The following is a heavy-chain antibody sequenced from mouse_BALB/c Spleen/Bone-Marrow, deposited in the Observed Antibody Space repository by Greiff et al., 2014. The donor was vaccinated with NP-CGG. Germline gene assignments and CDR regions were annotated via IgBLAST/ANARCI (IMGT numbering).Heavy chain of an antibody. CDR2: IRLKSHNYAT. D-gene: IGHD4-1*01. CDR3: TTGFAY. Sequence: EVKLVESGGGLVQPGGSMKLSCVASGFTFSNYWMNWVRQSPEKGLEWVAEIRLKSHNYATYYAESVKGRFTISRDDSKSSVYLQMNNLRAEDTGIYYCTTGFAYWGQGTLVTVSA. V-gene: IGHV6-6*02. J-gene: IGHJ3*01. CDR1: GFTFSNYW.